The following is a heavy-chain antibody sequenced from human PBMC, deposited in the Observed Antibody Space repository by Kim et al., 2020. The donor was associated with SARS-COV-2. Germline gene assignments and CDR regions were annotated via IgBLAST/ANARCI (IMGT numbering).Heavy chain of an antibody. Sequence: GGSLRLSCAASGFTFSSYAMHWVRQAPGKGLEWVAVISYDGSNKYYADSVKGRFTISRDNSKNTLYLQMNSLRAEDTAVYYCAREEEGSSWYGHDYWGQGTLVTVSS. V-gene: IGHV3-30*04. CDR3: AREEEGSSWYGHDY. CDR1: GFTFSSYA. J-gene: IGHJ4*02. CDR2: ISYDGSNK. D-gene: IGHD6-13*01.